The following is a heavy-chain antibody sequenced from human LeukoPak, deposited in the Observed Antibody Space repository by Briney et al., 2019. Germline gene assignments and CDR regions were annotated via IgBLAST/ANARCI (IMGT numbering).Heavy chain of an antibody. Sequence: GGSLRLSCAASGFTFSSYAMSWIRHAPGEGLEWVSAISDSGGTTYYADSVKGRFTITRDNSKNTLYLQMNSLRAEDTAVYYCAKEGFPYWYFDLWGRGTLVTVSS. CDR3: AKEGFPYWYFDL. J-gene: IGHJ2*01. CDR2: ISDSGGTT. V-gene: IGHV3-23*01. CDR1: GFTFSSYA.